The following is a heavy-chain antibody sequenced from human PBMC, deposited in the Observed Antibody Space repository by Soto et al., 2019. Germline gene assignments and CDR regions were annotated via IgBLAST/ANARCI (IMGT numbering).Heavy chain of an antibody. CDR3: AKDNYDFWSGYYGYFDY. CDR1: GFTFSSYG. D-gene: IGHD3-3*01. V-gene: IGHV3-30*18. CDR2: ISYDGSNK. J-gene: IGHJ4*02. Sequence: PGGSLRLSCAASGFTFSSYGMHWVRQAPGKGLEWVAVISYDGSNKYYADSVKGRFTISRDNSKNTLYLQMNSLRAEDTAVYYCAKDNYDFWSGYYGYFDYWGQGTLVTVSS.